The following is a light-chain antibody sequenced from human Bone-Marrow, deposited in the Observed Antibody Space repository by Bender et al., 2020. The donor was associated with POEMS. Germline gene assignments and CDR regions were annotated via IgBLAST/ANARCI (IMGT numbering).Light chain of an antibody. V-gene: IGLV2-8*01. CDR2: DVT. Sequence: QSALTQPPSASGSPGQSVTVSCTGTSSDVGGHRFVSWYQQHPGKAPRLMIFDVTKRPSGVPDRFSGSKTGTTASLPISGLQAEDEADYYCCSYAGTYSFVFGGGTKVAVL. J-gene: IGLJ1*01. CDR3: CSYAGTYSFV. CDR1: SSDVGGHRF.